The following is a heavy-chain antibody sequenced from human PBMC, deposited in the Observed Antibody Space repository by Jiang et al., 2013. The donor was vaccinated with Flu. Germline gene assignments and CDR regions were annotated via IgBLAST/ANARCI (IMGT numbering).Heavy chain of an antibody. Sequence: GSGLVKPSETLSLTCTVSGGSISSYYWSWIRQPPGKGLEWIGYIYYSGSTNYNPSLKSRVTISVDTSKNQFSLKLSSVTAADTAVYYCAREWSPVPHSSGWYGLLYYWGQGTLVTVSS. D-gene: IGHD6-19*01. J-gene: IGHJ4*02. V-gene: IGHV4-59*01. CDR2: IYYSGST. CDR1: GGSISSYY. CDR3: AREWSPVPHSSGWYGLLYY.